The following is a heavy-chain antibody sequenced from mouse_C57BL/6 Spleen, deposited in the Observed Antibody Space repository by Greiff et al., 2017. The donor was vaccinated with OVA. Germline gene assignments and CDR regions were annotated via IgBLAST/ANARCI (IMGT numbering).Heavy chain of an antibody. CDR2: IDPSDSYT. Sequence: QVHVKQPGAELVRPGTSVKLSCKASGYTFTSYWMHWVKQRPGQGLEWIGVIDPSDSYTNSNQKFKGKATLTVDTSSSTAYMQLSSLTSEDSAVYDCARSGSCAMDYWGQGTSVTVSS. D-gene: IGHD3-2*02. CDR1: GYTFTSYW. J-gene: IGHJ4*01. V-gene: IGHV1-59*01. CDR3: ARSGSCAMDY.